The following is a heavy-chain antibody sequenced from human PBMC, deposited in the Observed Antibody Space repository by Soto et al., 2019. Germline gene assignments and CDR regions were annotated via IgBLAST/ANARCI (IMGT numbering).Heavy chain of an antibody. J-gene: IGHJ4*02. CDR3: AKRQVGAALDN. V-gene: IGHV3-23*01. CDR2: ISGTADYT. D-gene: IGHD1-26*01. CDR1: GFTFSTYA. Sequence: EVQLLESGGGLVQPGGSLRLSCAASGFTFSTYAMSWVRRAPGKGLEWVSLISGTADYTDYADSVRGRFTISRDDSKNTLYLQMKSLRVEDTAVYYCAKRQVGAALDNWGQGTLVTVSS.